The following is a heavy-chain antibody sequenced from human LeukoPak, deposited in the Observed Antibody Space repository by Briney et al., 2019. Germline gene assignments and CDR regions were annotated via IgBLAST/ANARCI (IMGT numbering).Heavy chain of an antibody. D-gene: IGHD6-19*01. CDR3: ARRDRSGWYDFDY. CDR2: IDPSDSYT. Sequence: RGESLRISCKGSGYSFTTYWISWVRQMPGKGLEWMGRIDPSDSYTKYSPSFQGHITISADKSISTAYLQRSSLKASDTAMYYCARRDRSGWYDFDYWGQGTLVTVSS. CDR1: GYSFTTYW. J-gene: IGHJ4*02. V-gene: IGHV5-10-1*01.